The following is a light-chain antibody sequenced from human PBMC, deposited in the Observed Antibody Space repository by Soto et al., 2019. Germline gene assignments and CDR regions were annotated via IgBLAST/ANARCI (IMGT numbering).Light chain of an antibody. CDR2: AAS. Sequence: DIQMTQSPSSLSASVGDRVTITCRASQSIASYLNWYQQKPGKAPNLLIYAASSLQSGDPSRFSGSASGTDFTLTISSLQPEDFATYYCQQSYTTPLTFGGGTKVEIK. V-gene: IGKV1-39*01. J-gene: IGKJ4*01. CDR1: QSIASY. CDR3: QQSYTTPLT.